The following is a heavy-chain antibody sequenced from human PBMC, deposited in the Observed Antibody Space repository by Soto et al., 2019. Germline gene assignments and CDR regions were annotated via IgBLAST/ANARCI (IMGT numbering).Heavy chain of an antibody. CDR3: ASHDYAHYGMDV. J-gene: IGHJ6*02. Sequence: SETLSLTCTVSGGSLSSSSYYWGWIRQPPGKGLEWIGYIYYSGNTYYNPSLKSRVSISVDTSKNQFSLKLSSVTAADTAVYYCASHDYAHYGMDVWGQGTTVTVSS. CDR1: GGSLSSSSYY. D-gene: IGHD3-16*01. V-gene: IGHV4-30-4*08. CDR2: IYYSGNT.